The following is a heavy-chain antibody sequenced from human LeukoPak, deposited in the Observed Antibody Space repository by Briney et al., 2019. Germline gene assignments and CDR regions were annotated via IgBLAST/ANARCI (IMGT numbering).Heavy chain of an antibody. CDR3: AREWRWLQSWFDP. Sequence: SETLSLTCTVSGYSTSTGYYWDWIRQPPGKGLEWIGTFYHGGSTYYNPSLKSRVTISVDTSKNQFSLNLTSVTAADTAVYYCAREWRWLQSWFDPWGQGTLVTVSS. CDR2: FYHGGST. D-gene: IGHD5-24*01. V-gene: IGHV4-38-2*02. CDR1: GYSTSTGYY. J-gene: IGHJ5*02.